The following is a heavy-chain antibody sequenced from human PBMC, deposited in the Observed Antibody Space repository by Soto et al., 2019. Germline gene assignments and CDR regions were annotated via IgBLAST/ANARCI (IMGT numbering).Heavy chain of an antibody. CDR3: ASSADDITIKDV. V-gene: IGHV3-53*01. J-gene: IGHJ6*02. CDR1: GFTVSSNY. Sequence: GGSLRLSCAASGFTVSSNYMSWVRQAPGKGLEWVSVIYSGGSTYYADSVKGRFTISRDNSKNTLYLQMNSLRAEDTAVYYCASSADDITIKDVWGQGTTVTVSS. D-gene: IGHD3-10*01. CDR2: IYSGGST.